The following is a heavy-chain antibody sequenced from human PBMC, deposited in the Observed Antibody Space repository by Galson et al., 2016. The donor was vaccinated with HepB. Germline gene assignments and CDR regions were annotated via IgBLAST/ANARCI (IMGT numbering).Heavy chain of an antibody. J-gene: IGHJ4*02. CDR1: GFFFSDYY. D-gene: IGHD6-13*01. CDR3: ARDYSSRWFYFDY. CDR2: IGSGGSTI. Sequence: SLRLSCEASGFFFSDYYMTWIRQAPGKGLEWVSYIGSGGSTIYYADSVKGRFTVSRDNAKNSLFPQMNSLRAKDTAVYYCARDYSSRWFYFDYWGQGTLVTVSS. V-gene: IGHV3-11*01.